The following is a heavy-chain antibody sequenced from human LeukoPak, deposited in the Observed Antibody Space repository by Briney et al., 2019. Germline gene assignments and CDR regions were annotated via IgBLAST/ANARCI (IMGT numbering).Heavy chain of an antibody. CDR3: ARVEEDAFDI. CDR2: ISSSGSTI. CDR1: GFPFSSYE. V-gene: IGHV3-48*03. J-gene: IGHJ3*02. Sequence: GGSLRLSCAASGFPFSSYEMNWVRQAPGKGLEWVSYISSSGSTIYYADSVKGRFTISRDNAKNSLYLQMNSLRAEDTAVYYCARVEEDAFDIWGQGTMVTVSS.